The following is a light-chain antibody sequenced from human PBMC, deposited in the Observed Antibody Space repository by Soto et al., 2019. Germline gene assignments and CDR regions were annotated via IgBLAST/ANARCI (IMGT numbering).Light chain of an antibody. CDR1: SSDVGSCNC. CDR3: CSSVGSPNWV. J-gene: IGLJ3*02. Sequence: QSALTQPPSASGSPGQSVTISCTGTSSDVGSCNCVSWYQQHPGKAPTLMIYEVNKRPSGVSNRFSGSKSGNTASLTISGLQAEDEADYYCCSSVGSPNWVFGGGTKLTVL. V-gene: IGLV2-23*02. CDR2: EVN.